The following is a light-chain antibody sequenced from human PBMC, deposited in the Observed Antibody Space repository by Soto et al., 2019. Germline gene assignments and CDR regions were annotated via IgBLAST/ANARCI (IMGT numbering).Light chain of an antibody. CDR1: SSDVGAYNL. CDR3: CSYAGSRTFV. CDR2: EGS. J-gene: IGLJ3*02. Sequence: QSALTQPASVSGSPEQSITISCTGTSSDVGAYNLVSWYQQHPGKAPRLIIYEGSKRPSGISHRFSGSKSDNTASLTISGLRAEEEAHCHCCSYAGSRTFVFGGGTKLTVL. V-gene: IGLV2-23*01.